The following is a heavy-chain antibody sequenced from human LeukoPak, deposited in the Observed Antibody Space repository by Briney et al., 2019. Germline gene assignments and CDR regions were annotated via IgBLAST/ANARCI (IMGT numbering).Heavy chain of an antibody. CDR1: GNTFTSYY. D-gene: IGHD5-18*01. V-gene: IGHV1-46*01. CDR3: ARDSGGDTAMVLYFDY. J-gene: IGHJ4*02. Sequence: ASVKVSCKASGNTFTSYYMHWVRQAPGQGLEWMGIINPSGGSTSYAQKFQGRVTMTRDTSTSTVYMELSSLRSEDTAVYYCARDSGGDTAMVLYFDYWGQGTLVTVSS. CDR2: INPSGGST.